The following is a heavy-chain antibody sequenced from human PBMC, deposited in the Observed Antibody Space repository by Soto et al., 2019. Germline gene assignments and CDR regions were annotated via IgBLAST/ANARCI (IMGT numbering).Heavy chain of an antibody. V-gene: IGHV1-69*02. CDR1: GGIFSSYT. J-gene: IGHJ6*03. D-gene: IGHD3-16*02. CDR3: ARSSRYYDYIWGSNRYYYMDV. CDR2: IIPILGIA. Sequence: QVQLVQSGAEVKKPGSSVKVSCKASGGIFSSYTISWVRQAPGQGLEWMGRIIPILGIANYAQKFQGRVTITADKSTSTAYMELSSLRSEDTAVYYCARSSRYYDYIWGSNRYYYMDVWGKGTTVTVS.